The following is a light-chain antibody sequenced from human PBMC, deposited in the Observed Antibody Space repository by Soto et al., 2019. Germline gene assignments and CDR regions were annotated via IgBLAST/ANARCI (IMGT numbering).Light chain of an antibody. V-gene: IGLV2-8*01. CDR3: GSWDSSLSAYV. CDR1: KNDIGVYDF. Sequence: QSVLTQPPSASGSPGQSVTISCSGTKNDIGVYDFVSWYQHHPGKAPRLIIYEVVQRPSGVPDRFSGSKSGTSATLGITGFQTGDDADYCCGSWDSSLSAYVFATGTKLTVL. J-gene: IGLJ1*01. CDR2: EVV.